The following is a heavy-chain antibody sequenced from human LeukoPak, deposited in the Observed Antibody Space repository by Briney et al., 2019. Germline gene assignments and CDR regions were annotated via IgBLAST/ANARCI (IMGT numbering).Heavy chain of an antibody. D-gene: IGHD2-15*01. V-gene: IGHV3-30*18. CDR2: VSDDGRHT. CDR3: AKGCSNGGPCYILDY. Sequence: PGGSLRLSCAASGFTFSSYGIHWFRQAPGKGLEWVAVVSDDGRHTHYADSVKGRFAISRDNSKSTLYLQMNSLRVEDTAVYYCAKGCSNGGPCYILDYWGQGTLVTVSS. CDR1: GFTFSSYG. J-gene: IGHJ4*02.